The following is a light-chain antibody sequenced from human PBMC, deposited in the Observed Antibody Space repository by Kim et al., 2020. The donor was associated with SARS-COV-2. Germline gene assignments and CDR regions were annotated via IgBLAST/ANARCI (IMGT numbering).Light chain of an antibody. CDR3: QQYGSSPPYT. CDR2: AVS. J-gene: IGKJ2*01. V-gene: IGKV3-20*01. CDR1: QSVSHSY. Sequence: SPGERATPSCRASQSVSHSYFAWYQQKPGQAPRLLIYAVSRRATGIPDRFSGSGSGTDFTLTISRLEPEDFAVYYCQQYGSSPPYTFGQGTKLEI.